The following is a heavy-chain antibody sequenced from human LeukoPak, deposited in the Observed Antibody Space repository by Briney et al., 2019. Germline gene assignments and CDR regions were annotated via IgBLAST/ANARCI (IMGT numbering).Heavy chain of an antibody. V-gene: IGHV3-21*01. J-gene: IGHJ4*02. D-gene: IGHD3-9*01. CDR3: ARADTSDILTGYSDY. CDR2: TSSSSSYI. Sequence: PGGSLRLSCAASGFTFSSYWMNWVRQAPGKGLEWVSSTSSSSSYIYYADSVKGRFTISRDNAKKSLYLQMNRLRAEDTAVYFCARADTSDILTGYSDYWGQGTLVTVSS. CDR1: GFTFSSYW.